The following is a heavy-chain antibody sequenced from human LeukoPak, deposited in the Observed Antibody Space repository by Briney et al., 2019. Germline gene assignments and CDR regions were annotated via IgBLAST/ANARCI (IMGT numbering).Heavy chain of an antibody. V-gene: IGHV1-24*01. J-gene: IGHJ5*02. CDR1: GYTLTELS. Sequence: ASVNVSCKVSGYTLTELSMHWVRQAPGKGLEWMGGFNPEDGETIYAQRFKGRVHFTEDTSTDTAYMELSSLRSEDTAVYYCARDNSGGTTWWFDPWGQGTLVTVSS. CDR2: FNPEDGET. CDR3: ARDNSGGTTWWFDP. D-gene: IGHD2-15*01.